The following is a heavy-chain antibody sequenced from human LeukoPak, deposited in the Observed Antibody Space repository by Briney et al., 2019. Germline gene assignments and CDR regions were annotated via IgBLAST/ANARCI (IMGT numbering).Heavy chain of an antibody. D-gene: IGHD3-22*01. CDR1: GAPMSSGHNY. CDR2: IYYSGST. CDR3: ARYDSSGYYSHFDY. Sequence: SQTLSLTCTVSGAPMSSGHNYWSWIRQPPGKGLEWIGSIYYSGSTYYNPSLKSRVTISVDTSKNQFSLKLSAVTAADTAVYYCARYDSSGYYSHFDYWGQGTLVTVSS. J-gene: IGHJ4*02. V-gene: IGHV4-39*01.